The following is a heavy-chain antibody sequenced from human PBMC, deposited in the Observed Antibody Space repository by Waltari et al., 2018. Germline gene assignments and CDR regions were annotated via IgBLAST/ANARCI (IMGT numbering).Heavy chain of an antibody. V-gene: IGHV3-21*01. CDR2: ISSSSSYI. J-gene: IGHJ4*02. CDR3: ASWLVSPFDY. Sequence: EVQLLESGGGLVQPGGSLRLSCAASGLRFSSYSMHWVRQAPGKGLEWVSSISSSSSYIYYADSVKGRFTISRDNAKNSLYLQMNSLRAEDTAVYYCASWLVSPFDYWGQGTLVTVSS. D-gene: IGHD6-19*01. CDR1: GLRFSSYS.